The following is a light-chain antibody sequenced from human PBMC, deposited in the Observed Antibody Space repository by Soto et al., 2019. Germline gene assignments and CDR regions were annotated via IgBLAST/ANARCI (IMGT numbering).Light chain of an antibody. CDR1: NSNIGAGYD. CDR2: VNT. Sequence: QSVLTQPPSVSGAPGQRVTIPCTGNNSNIGAGYDVHWYQQLPGTAPKLLIYVNTNRPSGVPDRFSGSKSGTSASLAITGLQAEDEADYYCPSYDSSLTIFGGGTKLTV. V-gene: IGLV1-40*01. J-gene: IGLJ2*01. CDR3: PSYDSSLTI.